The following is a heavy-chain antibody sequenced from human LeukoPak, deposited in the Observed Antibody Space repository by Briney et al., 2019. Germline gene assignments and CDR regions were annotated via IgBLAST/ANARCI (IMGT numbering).Heavy chain of an antibody. CDR2: ISSSGSTI. J-gene: IGHJ5*02. D-gene: IGHD3-3*01. V-gene: IGHV3-48*03. Sequence: GGSLRLSCAASGFTFSSYEMNWVRQAPGKGLEWVSYISSSGSTIYYADSVKGRFTISRDNAKNSLYLQMNSLRAEDTAVYYCARDAREAAYDFWSGYSNWFDPWGQGTLATVSS. CDR3: ARDAREAAYDFWSGYSNWFDP. CDR1: GFTFSSYE.